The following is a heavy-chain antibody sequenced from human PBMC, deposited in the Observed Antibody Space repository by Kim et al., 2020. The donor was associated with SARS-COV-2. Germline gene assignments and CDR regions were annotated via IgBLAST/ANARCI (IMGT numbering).Heavy chain of an antibody. CDR3: ARFEGYGMDV. D-gene: IGHD3-9*01. J-gene: IGHJ6*02. V-gene: IGHV3-21*01. Sequence: SYIYYADSAKGRFTISRDNAKSSLFRQRNSLRVEDTGVYYCARFEGYGMDVWGQGTTVTVSS. CDR2: SYI.